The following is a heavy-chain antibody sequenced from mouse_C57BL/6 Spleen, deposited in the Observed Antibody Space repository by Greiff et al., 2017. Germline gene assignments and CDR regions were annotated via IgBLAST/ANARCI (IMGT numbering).Heavy chain of an antibody. D-gene: IGHD1-1*01. J-gene: IGHJ1*03. CDR1: GYTFTSYT. CDR2: INPSSGYT. Sequence: QVQLQQSGAELARPGASVKMSCKASGYTFTSYTMHWVKQRPGKRLEWIGYINPSSGYTKYNQKFKDEATLAADNASSTAYMQMSSLTSEDSAVYYCARDYYDSGGDFDVWGTGTTVTVSS. V-gene: IGHV1-4*01. CDR3: ARDYYDSGGDFDV.